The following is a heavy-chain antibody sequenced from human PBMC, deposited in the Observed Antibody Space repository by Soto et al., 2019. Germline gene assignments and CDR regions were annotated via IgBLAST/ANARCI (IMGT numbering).Heavy chain of an antibody. D-gene: IGHD6-19*01. CDR2: INHSGST. J-gene: IGHJ4*02. CDR3: ARGWSGWRVWLDY. V-gene: IGHV4-34*01. CDR1: GGSFSGYY. Sequence: NPSETLSLTCAVYGGSFSGYYWSWIRQPPGKGLEWIGEINHSGSTNYNPSLKSRVTISVDTSKNQFSLKLSSVTAADTAVYYCARGWSGWRVWLDYWGQGTLVTVSS.